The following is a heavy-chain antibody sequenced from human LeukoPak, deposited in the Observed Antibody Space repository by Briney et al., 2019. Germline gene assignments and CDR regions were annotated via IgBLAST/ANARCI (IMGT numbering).Heavy chain of an antibody. D-gene: IGHD2-2*01. J-gene: IGHJ6*03. CDR3: ARGYCSSTSCRRFYYYYMDV. V-gene: IGHV1-69*13. CDR1: GGTFSSYA. CDR2: IIPIFGTA. Sequence: SVKVSCKASGGTFSSYAISWVRQAPGQGLEWMGGIIPIFGTANYAQKFQGRVTITADESTSTAYMELSSLRSEDTAVYYCARGYCSSTSCRRFYYYYMDVWGKGTTVTVSS.